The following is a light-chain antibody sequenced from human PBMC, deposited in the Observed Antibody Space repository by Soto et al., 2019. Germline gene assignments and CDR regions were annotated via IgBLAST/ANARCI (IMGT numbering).Light chain of an antibody. V-gene: IGLV1-40*01. CDR3: QSYDSSLSGSV. CDR1: SSNIGAGYD. J-gene: IGLJ2*01. CDR2: CNS. Sequence: QLVLTQPPSVSGAPGQRVTISCTGSSSNIGAGYDVHWYQQLPGTAPKLLIYCNSNRPSGVPDRFSGSKSGTSASLAITGRQAEDEADYYCQSYDSSLSGSVFGGGTKLTFL.